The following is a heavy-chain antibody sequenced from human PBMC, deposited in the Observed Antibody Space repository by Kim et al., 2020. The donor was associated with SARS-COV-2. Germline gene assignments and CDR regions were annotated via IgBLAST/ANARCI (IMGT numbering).Heavy chain of an antibody. CDR2: INPSGGST. CDR3: ARPSVGDVVVPAAISNWYFDL. D-gene: IGHD2-2*02. Sequence: ASVKVSCKASGYTFTTFYIHWVRQAPGQGLERMGVINPSGGSTDYAQRFQGRVTMTRDTSTSTVYMELSSLRSEDTAVYYCARPSVGDVVVPAAISNWYFDLWGRGTLVTVSS. CDR1: GYTFTTFY. V-gene: IGHV1-46*01. J-gene: IGHJ2*01.